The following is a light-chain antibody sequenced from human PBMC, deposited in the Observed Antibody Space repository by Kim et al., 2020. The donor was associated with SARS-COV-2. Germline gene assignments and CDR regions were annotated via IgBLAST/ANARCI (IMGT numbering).Light chain of an antibody. V-gene: IGLV1-44*01. CDR2: SNN. CDR3: AAWDDSLNARNWV. CDR1: SSNIGSNT. Sequence: QSVLTQPPSASGTPGQRVTISCSGSSSNIGSNTVNWYQQLPGTAPKLLIYSNNQRPSGVPDRFSGSKSGTSASLAISGLQSEDEADYYCAAWDDSLNARNWVFGGGTQLTVL. J-gene: IGLJ3*02.